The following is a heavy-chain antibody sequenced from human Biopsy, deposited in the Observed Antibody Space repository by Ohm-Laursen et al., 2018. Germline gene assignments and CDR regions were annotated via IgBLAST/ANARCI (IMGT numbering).Heavy chain of an antibody. D-gene: IGHD3-22*01. J-gene: IGHJ5*02. CDR3: ARGDYFDSNGYFWFDP. V-gene: IGHV4-31*01. CDR1: GGSISSGGSY. CDR2: IFNSANI. Sequence: PSETLSLTCTVSGGSISSGGSYWSWIRQRPGKGLEWIGYIFNSANIYYNPSLKNLITISGDTSKNQFSLKLNSVTAADTAVYYCARGDYFDSNGYFWFDPWGQGTLVTVSS.